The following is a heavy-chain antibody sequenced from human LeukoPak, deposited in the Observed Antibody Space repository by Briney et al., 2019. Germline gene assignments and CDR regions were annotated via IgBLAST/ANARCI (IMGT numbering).Heavy chain of an antibody. J-gene: IGHJ6*02. CDR1: EFTFSSYG. CDR2: ISSSGSYI. Sequence: GGSLRLSCAASEFTFSSYGMNWVRQAPGKGLEWVSSISSSGSYIYYADSVKGRFTISRDKAKNSLYLQMSSLRAEDTAVYYCAREVGVVPGANHYYYGMDVWGQGTTVTVSS. CDR3: AREVGVVPGANHYYYGMDV. V-gene: IGHV3-21*01. D-gene: IGHD4/OR15-4a*01.